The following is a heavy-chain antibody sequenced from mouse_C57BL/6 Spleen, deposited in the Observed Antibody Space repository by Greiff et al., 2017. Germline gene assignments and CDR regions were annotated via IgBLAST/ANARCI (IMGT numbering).Heavy chain of an antibody. CDR2: IYPRSGNT. CDR1: GYTFTSYG. V-gene: IGHV1-81*01. Sequence: QVQLQQSGAELARPGASVKLSCKASGYTFTSYGISWVKQRTGQGLEWIGEIYPRSGNTYYNEKFKGKATLTADKSSSPAYMELRSLTSEDSAVYFCARSEGTTAYWYFDVWGTGTTVTVSS. J-gene: IGHJ1*03. CDR3: ARSEGTTAYWYFDV. D-gene: IGHD1-2*01.